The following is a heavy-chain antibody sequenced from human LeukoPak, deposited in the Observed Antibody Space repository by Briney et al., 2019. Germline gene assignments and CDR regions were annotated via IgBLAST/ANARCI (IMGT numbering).Heavy chain of an antibody. CDR2: IYYSGTT. CDR1: GGLISISTYY. D-gene: IGHD2-8*01. Sequence: PSETLSLTCTVSGGLISISTYYWGWIRQPPGKGLEWIGSIYYSGTTHYNPSLKSRVTIAVDTSKNQFSLKLSSVTAADTAVYYCARIVCGEPYYYYYYMDVWGKGTTVTISS. V-gene: IGHV4-39*07. CDR3: ARIVCGEPYYYYYYMDV. J-gene: IGHJ6*03.